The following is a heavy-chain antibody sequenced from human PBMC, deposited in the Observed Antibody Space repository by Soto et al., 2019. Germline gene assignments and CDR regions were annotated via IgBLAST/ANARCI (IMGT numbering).Heavy chain of an antibody. V-gene: IGHV5-51*01. J-gene: IGHJ4*02. CDR1: GYSFTSYW. D-gene: IGHD5-12*01. CDR3: ARAGYSGYDPPFFGY. CDR2: IYPGDSDT. Sequence: GESLKISCKGSGYSFTSYWIGWVRQMPGKGLEWMGIIYPGDSDTRYSPSFQGQVTISADKSISTAYLQWSSLKASDTAMYYCARAGYSGYDPPFFGYWGQGTLVTVSS.